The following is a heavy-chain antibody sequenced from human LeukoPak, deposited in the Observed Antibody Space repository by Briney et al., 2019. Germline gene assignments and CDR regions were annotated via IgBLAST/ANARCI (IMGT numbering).Heavy chain of an antibody. D-gene: IGHD2-2*01. Sequence: GGSLRLSCAASGFMFSSYWMAWVRHAPGKGLEWVAHIKPDGSEKYYVDSVKGRLTISRDNAKNSLYVQMNNLRAEDTAVYYCGRVRCTTTTCWGALYFDYWGQGTLVTVSS. CDR3: GRVRCTTTTCWGALYFDY. CDR1: GFMFSSYW. J-gene: IGHJ4*02. CDR2: IKPDGSEK. V-gene: IGHV3-7*01.